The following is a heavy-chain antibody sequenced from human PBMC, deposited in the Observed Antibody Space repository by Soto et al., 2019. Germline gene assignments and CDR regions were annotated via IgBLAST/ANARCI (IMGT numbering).Heavy chain of an antibody. Sequence: QVQLVQSGAEVKKPGASVRVSCKASGYNFTTYDIHWERQAPGLGLEWMGIITPGGGITSYAQKFKGRITMTRDTSTSTVYMELSSLRSEDTAMYYCAKVLSELVPRYFDTWGQGTLVTVSS. CDR3: AKVLSELVPRYFDT. CDR2: ITPGGGIT. CDR1: GYNFTTYD. D-gene: IGHD6-13*01. J-gene: IGHJ4*02. V-gene: IGHV1-46*01.